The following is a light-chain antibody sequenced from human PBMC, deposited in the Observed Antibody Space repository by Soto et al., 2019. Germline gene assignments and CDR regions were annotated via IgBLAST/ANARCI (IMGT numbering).Light chain of an antibody. Sequence: EIVLTQSPATLSLSPGEGATLSCGASQSVSSSYLAWYQQKPGQAPKLLIYDASSRATGIPDRFSGSGSGTDFTLTISRLEPEDFAVYYCQQYGSSPYTFGQGTKLEIK. CDR2: DAS. CDR3: QQYGSSPYT. J-gene: IGKJ2*01. V-gene: IGKV3D-20*01. CDR1: QSVSSSY.